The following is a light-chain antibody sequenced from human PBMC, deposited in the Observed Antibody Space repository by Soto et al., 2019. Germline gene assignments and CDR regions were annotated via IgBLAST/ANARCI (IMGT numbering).Light chain of an antibody. V-gene: IGKV3D-15*01. J-gene: IGKJ1*01. Sequence: IVMTQSPATLSVSPGERATLSCRASERVSSNLAWYQQKPGQAPRLLLYATSTRAMGIPARFRGSGSGTEFTLTISSLQSEDFAVYYCHQYHNWPRTFGQGNKVEIK. CDR3: HQYHNWPRT. CDR2: ATS. CDR1: ERVSSN.